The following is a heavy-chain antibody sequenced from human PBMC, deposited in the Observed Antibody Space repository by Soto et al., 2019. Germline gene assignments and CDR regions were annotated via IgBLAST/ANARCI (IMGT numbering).Heavy chain of an antibody. J-gene: IGHJ3*02. D-gene: IGHD2-15*01. V-gene: IGHV3-48*03. CDR1: GFTFSSYE. Sequence: GGSLRLSCAASGFTFSSYEMNWVRQAPGKGLEWVSYISSSGSTIYYADSVKGRFTISRDNAKNSLYLQMNSLRAEDTTVYYCAREGAGYCSGCSCYERAFDIWGQGTMVTVSS. CDR3: AREGAGYCSGCSCYERAFDI. CDR2: ISSSGSTI.